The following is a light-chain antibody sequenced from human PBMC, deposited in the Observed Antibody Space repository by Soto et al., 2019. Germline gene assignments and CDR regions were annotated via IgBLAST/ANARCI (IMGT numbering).Light chain of an antibody. CDR1: SNDVGTYDF. CDR3: CSYAGSTTDV. V-gene: IGLV2-23*01. CDR2: EAN. Sequence: QSALTQPASVSGSPGQSLTISCTGTSNDVGTYDFVSWYQQHPGKAPKLLIYEANKRPSGISSRFSGSKSGNTASLTISGLQAEDEADYYCCSYAGSTTDVFGTGTKLTVL. J-gene: IGLJ1*01.